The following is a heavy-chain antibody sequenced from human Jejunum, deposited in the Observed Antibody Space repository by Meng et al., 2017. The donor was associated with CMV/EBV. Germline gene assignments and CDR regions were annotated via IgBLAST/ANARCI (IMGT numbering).Heavy chain of an antibody. J-gene: IGHJ6*02. D-gene: IGHD2-8*02. V-gene: IGHV3-23*01. Sequence: TWAVSWVGRDPGRGLEWVSALSHGGGAKYYPQSVRGRFSVSRDNSKNMVCLQLNSLRAEDTAVYYCAKGNNTAGFHPSYYALDVWGQGTSVTVSS. CDR3: AKGNNTAGFHPSYYALDV. CDR2: LSHGGGAK. CDR1: TWA.